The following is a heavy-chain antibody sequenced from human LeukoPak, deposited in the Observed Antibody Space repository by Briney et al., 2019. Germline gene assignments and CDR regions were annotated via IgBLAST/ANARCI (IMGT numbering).Heavy chain of an antibody. CDR2: ISPNSGGT. CDR1: GYTFTGYY. Sequence: RASVKVSCKASGYTFTGYYMHWVRQAPGQGLEWMGWISPNSGGTNYAQKFQGRVTMTRDTSSGTAYMELSRLRSDDTAVYYCASGEGAPGILTGYHDYYYGMDVWGQGTTVTVSS. CDR3: ASGEGAPGILTGYHDYYYGMDV. D-gene: IGHD3-9*01. V-gene: IGHV1-2*02. J-gene: IGHJ6*02.